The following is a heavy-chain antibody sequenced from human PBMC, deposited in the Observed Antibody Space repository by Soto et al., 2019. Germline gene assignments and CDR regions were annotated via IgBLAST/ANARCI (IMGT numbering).Heavy chain of an antibody. J-gene: IGHJ6*02. CDR2: IFFTGST. Sequence: SETLSLTCTVSGGSVSTGNYNWSWVRQTPGKVLEWIGNIFFTGSTHYNPSLTSRVTISVDTSKNQFSLELRSVTAADTAVYYCARDGHGMDVWGQGATGTVSS. CDR1: GGSVSTGNYN. V-gene: IGHV4-61*01. CDR3: ARDGHGMDV.